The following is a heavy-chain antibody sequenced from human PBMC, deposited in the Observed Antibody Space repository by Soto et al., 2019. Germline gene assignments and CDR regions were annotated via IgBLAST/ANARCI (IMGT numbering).Heavy chain of an antibody. CDR3: AREGPGGGSTLDY. V-gene: IGHV3-30-3*01. D-gene: IGHD3-10*01. CDR2: ISYDGSNK. Sequence: QVQLVESGGGVVQPGRSLRLSCAASGFTFSSYAMHWVRQAPGKGLEWVAVISYDGSNKYYADSVKGRFTISRDNSKNTLYLQMKSRRAEDRAVYYWAREGPGGGSTLDYWGQGTLVTVSS. CDR1: GFTFSSYA. J-gene: IGHJ4*02.